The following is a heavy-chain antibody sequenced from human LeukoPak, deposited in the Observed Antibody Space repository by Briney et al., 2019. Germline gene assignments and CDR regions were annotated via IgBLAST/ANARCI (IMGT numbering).Heavy chain of an antibody. CDR2: ISSSGSTI. CDR3: AREVAEGIVVVESSERKNWFDP. V-gene: IGHV3-48*03. J-gene: IGHJ5*02. Sequence: GGSLRLSCAASGFTFSSYEMNRVRQAPGKGLEWVSYISSSGSTIYYADSVKGRFTISRDNAKNSLYLQMNSLRAEDTAVYYCAREVAEGIVVVESSERKNWFDPWGQGTLVTVSS. D-gene: IGHD2-15*01. CDR1: GFTFSSYE.